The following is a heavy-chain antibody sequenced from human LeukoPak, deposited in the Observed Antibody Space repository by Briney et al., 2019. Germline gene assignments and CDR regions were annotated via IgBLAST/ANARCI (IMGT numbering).Heavy chain of an antibody. CDR3: TTVGGVVVPAAIPDY. Sequence: RGSLRLSCAASGFTFSNAWMSWVRQAPGKGLEWVGRIKSKTDGGTTDCAAPVKGRFTISRDDSKNTLYLQMNSLKTEDTAVYYCTTVGGVVVPAAIPDYWGQGTLVTVSS. J-gene: IGHJ4*02. V-gene: IGHV3-15*01. CDR2: IKSKTDGGTT. CDR1: GFTFSNAW. D-gene: IGHD2-2*02.